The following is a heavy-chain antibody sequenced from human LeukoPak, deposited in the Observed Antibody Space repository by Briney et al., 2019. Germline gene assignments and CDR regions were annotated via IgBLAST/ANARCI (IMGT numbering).Heavy chain of an antibody. CDR2: IYYSGST. V-gene: IGHV4-59*08. Sequence: PSETLSLTCTVSGGSISSYYWSWIRQPPGKGLEWIGYIYYSGSTNYNPSLKSRVTISVDTSKNQFSPKLSSVTAADTAVYYCARIVYYDFWSGQNWFDPWGQGTLVTVSS. CDR3: ARIVYYDFWSGQNWFDP. D-gene: IGHD3-3*01. J-gene: IGHJ5*02. CDR1: GGSISSYY.